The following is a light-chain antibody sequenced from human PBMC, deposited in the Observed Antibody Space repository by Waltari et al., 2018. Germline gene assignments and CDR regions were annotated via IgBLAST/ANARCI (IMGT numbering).Light chain of an antibody. V-gene: IGLV2-14*03. CDR3: SSKTSSSTVV. CDR1: SSDEGGYNC. Sequence: QSALTQPASVSGSPRQSITIPCTGTSSDEGGYNCDSWYQHHPGQAPKLLVFDVSNRPSGASNRFSGSKSGNTASLTIAGLQAGDEADYYCSSKTSSSTVVFGGGTKLTVL. CDR2: DVS. J-gene: IGLJ2*01.